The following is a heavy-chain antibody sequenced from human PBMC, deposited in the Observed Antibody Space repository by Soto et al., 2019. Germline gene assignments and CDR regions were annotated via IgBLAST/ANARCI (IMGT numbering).Heavy chain of an antibody. J-gene: IGHJ6*02. Sequence: SLRLSCASSGFTFSSYWMHWVRQAPGKGLVWVSRINSDGSSTSYADSVKGRFTISRDNAKNTLYLQMNSLRAEDTAVYYCARDFPHYYYYYGMDVWGQGTTVTVSS. V-gene: IGHV3-74*01. CDR3: ARDFPHYYYYYGMDV. CDR1: GFTFSSYW. CDR2: INSDGSST.